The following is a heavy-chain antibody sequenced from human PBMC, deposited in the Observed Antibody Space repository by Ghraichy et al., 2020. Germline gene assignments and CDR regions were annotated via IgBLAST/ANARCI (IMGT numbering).Heavy chain of an antibody. CDR3: ARDYGGGGSTAFDI. D-gene: IGHD2-15*01. V-gene: IGHV1-3*01. CDR1: GYTFTSYA. J-gene: IGHJ3*02. CDR2: INAGNGNT. Sequence: ASVKVSCKASGYTFTSYAMHWVRQAPGQRLEWMGWINAGNGNTKYSQKFQGRVTITRDTSASTAYMELSSLRSEDTAVYYCARDYGGGGSTAFDIWGQGTMVTVSS.